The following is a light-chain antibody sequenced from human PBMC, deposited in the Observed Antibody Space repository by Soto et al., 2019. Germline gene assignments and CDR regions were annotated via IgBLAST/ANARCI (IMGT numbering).Light chain of an antibody. CDR1: SSNLGSNY. J-gene: IGLJ2*01. CDR2: RAD. CDR3: AACDDTLSGLV. Sequence: QSVLTQPPSASGTPGQTVTISCSGGSSNLGSNYVYWYQQLPGTAPRLLMYRADQRPSGVPDRCSGSKSGTSASLAISGLRSEDEADYYCAACDDTLSGLVFGGGTKPTVL. V-gene: IGLV1-47*01.